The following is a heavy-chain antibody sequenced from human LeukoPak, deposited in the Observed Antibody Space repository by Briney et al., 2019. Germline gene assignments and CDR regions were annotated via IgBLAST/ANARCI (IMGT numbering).Heavy chain of an antibody. J-gene: IGHJ2*01. V-gene: IGHV3-33*01. CDR1: GFTFSSYG. CDR3: AREGGDGYKDGYWYFDL. CDR2: IWYDGSNK. Sequence: PGGSLRLSCAASGFTFSSYGMHWVRQAPGKGLEWVAVIWYDGSNKYYAGSVKGRFTISRDNSKNTLYLQMNSLRAEDTAVYYCAREGGDGYKDGYWYFDLWGRGTLVTVSS. D-gene: IGHD5-24*01.